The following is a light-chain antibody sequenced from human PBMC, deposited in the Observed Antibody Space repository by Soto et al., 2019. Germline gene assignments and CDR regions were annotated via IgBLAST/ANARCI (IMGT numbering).Light chain of an antibody. CDR3: LLFYVDVGV. V-gene: IGLV7-43*01. CDR1: TGAVTSGYY. Sequence: QTVVTQEPSLTVSPGGTVTLTCASSTGAVTSGYYPNWFQQKPGQAPRALIYSTNNRLSWTPARFSGSLLGGKAALTVSGVQPEDEAEYYRLLFYVDVGVFGGGTQLTVL. CDR2: STN. J-gene: IGLJ3*02.